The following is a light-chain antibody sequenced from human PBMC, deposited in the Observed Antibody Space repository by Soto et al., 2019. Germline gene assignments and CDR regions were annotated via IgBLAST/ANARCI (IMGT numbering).Light chain of an antibody. V-gene: IGLV2-14*01. CDR2: DVS. CDR1: SSDVGGYNY. CDR3: SSYTSSSTLMV. J-gene: IGLJ2*01. Sequence: QSALTQPASVSGSPGQSITISCTGTSSDVGGYNYVSLYQQHPGKAPKLMIYDVSNRATGVSNRFSGSKSGNTASLTISGLQAEDEADYYCSSYTSSSTLMVFGGGTKLTVL.